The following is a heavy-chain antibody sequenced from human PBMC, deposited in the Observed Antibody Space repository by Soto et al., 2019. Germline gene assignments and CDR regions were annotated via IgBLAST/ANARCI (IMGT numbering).Heavy chain of an antibody. Sequence: SGKVSCKASGGTFSSYAISWGRQGPGQGLEWMGGIIPIFGTANYARKFQGRVTITADESTSTAYMELSSLRSEDTAVYYCARDLRGSPVGYWGQGTLVTVSS. CDR3: ARDLRGSPVGY. D-gene: IGHD6-13*01. J-gene: IGHJ4*02. CDR1: GGTFSSYA. CDR2: IIPIFGTA. V-gene: IGHV1-69*13.